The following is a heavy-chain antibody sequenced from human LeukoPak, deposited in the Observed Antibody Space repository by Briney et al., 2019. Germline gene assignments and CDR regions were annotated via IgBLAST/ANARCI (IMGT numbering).Heavy chain of an antibody. CDR2: IKQDGSEK. J-gene: IGHJ4*02. V-gene: IGHV3-7*04. Sequence: AGGSPRLSCAASGFAFSSYWMSWVRQGPGKRLEWVANIKQDGSEKYYVDSVKGRFTISRDNAKNSLYLHVDSLRVEDTAVYYYARWGGGFDYWGQGTLVTVSS. D-gene: IGHD3-16*01. CDR3: ARWGGGFDY. CDR1: GFAFSSYW.